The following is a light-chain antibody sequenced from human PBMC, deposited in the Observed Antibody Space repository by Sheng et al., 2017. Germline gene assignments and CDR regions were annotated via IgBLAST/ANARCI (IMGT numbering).Light chain of an antibody. J-gene: IGKJ4*01. CDR2: KAS. V-gene: IGKV1-5*03. Sequence: DIQMTQSPSTLSASVGDRVTITCRASQTISNWLAWYQQKPGKAPKLLIFKASTLESGVPSRFSGSGSGTEFTLTISGLQPDDFATYYCQQYNSNPLTFGGGTKVDIK. CDR3: QQYNSNPLT. CDR1: QTISNW.